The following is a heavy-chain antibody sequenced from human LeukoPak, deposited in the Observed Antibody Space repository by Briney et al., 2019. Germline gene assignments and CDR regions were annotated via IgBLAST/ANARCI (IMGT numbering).Heavy chain of an antibody. J-gene: IGHJ5*02. CDR1: GGSISSSSYY. Sequence: SETLSLTCTVSGGSISSSSYYWSWIRQPAGKGLEWIGRIYTSGSTNYNPSLKSRVTMSVDTSKNQFSLKLSSVTAADTAVYYCARDSPGRFNWFDPWGQGTLVTVSS. V-gene: IGHV4-61*02. CDR3: ARDSPGRFNWFDP. CDR2: IYTSGST.